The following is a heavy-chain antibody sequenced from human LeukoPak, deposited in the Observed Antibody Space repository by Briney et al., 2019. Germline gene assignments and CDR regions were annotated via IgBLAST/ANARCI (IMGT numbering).Heavy chain of an antibody. CDR1: GYSFTSYY. Sequence: ASVKVSCKASGYSFTSYYMHWVRQAPGQGLECMGIIYPGGDSATYAQKFQGRLTMTSDTSTSTVYMELSSLTSEDTAVYYCAREFFMGRSLDYWGQGTLVTVFS. J-gene: IGHJ4*02. CDR2: IYPGGDSA. V-gene: IGHV1-46*01. CDR3: AREFFMGRSLDY. D-gene: IGHD3-3*01.